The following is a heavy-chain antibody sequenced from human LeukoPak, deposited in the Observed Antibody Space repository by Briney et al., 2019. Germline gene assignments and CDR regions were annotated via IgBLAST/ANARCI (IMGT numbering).Heavy chain of an antibody. CDR2: ISSSSSYI. D-gene: IGHD1-26*01. CDR3: ARDSSGSYYE. J-gene: IGHJ4*02. CDR1: GFPFSSYS. Sequence: SGGSLRLSCAASGFPFSSYSMNWVRQAPGKGLEWVSSISSSSSYIYYADSVKGRFTISRDNAKNSLYLQMNSLRAEDTAVYYCARDSSGSYYEWGQGTLVTVSS. V-gene: IGHV3-21*01.